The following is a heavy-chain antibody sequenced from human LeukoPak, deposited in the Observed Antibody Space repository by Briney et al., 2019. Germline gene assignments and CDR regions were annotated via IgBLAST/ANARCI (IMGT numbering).Heavy chain of an antibody. CDR3: ASGTYYYDSSGVRYDY. CDR1: GGSVSSGSYY. CDR2: IYYSGST. V-gene: IGHV4-61*01. Sequence: PSETLSLTCTVSGGSVSSGSYYWSWIRQPPGKGLEWIGYIYYSGSTNYNPSLKSRVTISVDTSKNQFSLKLSSVTAADTAVYYCASGTYYYDSSGVRYDYWGQGTLVTVSS. J-gene: IGHJ4*02. D-gene: IGHD3-22*01.